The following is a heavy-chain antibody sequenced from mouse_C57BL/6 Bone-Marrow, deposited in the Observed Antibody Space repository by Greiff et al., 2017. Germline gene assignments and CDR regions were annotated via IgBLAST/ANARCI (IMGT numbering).Heavy chain of an antibody. V-gene: IGHV1-74*01. CDR1: GYTFTSYW. D-gene: IGHD1-1*01. CDR3: ARYDGSSYAWLAY. J-gene: IGHJ3*01. CDR2: IHPSDSDT. Sequence: QVQLQQPGAELVKPGASVKVSCKASGYTFTSYWMHWVKQRPGQGLEWIGRIHPSDSDTNYNQKFKGKATLTVDKSSSTAYMQLSSLTSEDSAVYFCARYDGSSYAWLAYWGQGTLVTVSA.